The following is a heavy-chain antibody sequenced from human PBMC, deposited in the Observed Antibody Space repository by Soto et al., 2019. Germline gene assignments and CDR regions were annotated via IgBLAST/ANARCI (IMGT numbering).Heavy chain of an antibody. V-gene: IGHV3-30*18. CDR2: ISYDGSNK. D-gene: IGHD6-19*01. Sequence: PGGSLRLSCAASGFTFSSYGMHWVRQAPGKGLEWVAVISYDGSNKYYADSVKGRFTISRDNSKNTLYLQMNSLRAEDTAVYYCAKDYGSGWYLSVFDYWGQGTLVTVSS. CDR1: GFTFSSYG. CDR3: AKDYGSGWYLSVFDY. J-gene: IGHJ4*02.